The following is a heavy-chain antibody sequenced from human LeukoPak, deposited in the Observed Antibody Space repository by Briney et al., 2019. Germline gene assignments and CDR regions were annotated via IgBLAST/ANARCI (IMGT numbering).Heavy chain of an antibody. CDR3: ARHSRIMITFGGVIVPFFDY. D-gene: IGHD3-16*02. CDR1: GGSISSYY. CDR2: IYYSGST. V-gene: IGHV4-59*08. J-gene: IGHJ4*02. Sequence: SETLSLTCTVSGGSISSYYWSWIRQPPGKGLEWIGYIYYSGSTNYNPSLKSRVTISVDTSKNQFSLKLSSVIAADTAVYYCARHSRIMITFGGVIVPFFDYWGQGTLVTVSS.